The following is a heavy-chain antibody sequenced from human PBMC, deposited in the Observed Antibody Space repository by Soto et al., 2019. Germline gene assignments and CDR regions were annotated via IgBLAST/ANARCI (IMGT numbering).Heavy chain of an antibody. J-gene: IGHJ6*03. CDR1: GGSISSYY. D-gene: IGHD6-13*01. CDR2: IYYSGST. V-gene: IGHV4-59*08. CDR3: ARQIRYSSSNYYYYMDV. Sequence: SETLSLTCTVSGGSISSYYWSWIRQPPGKGLEWIGYIYYSGSTNYNPSLKSRVTISVDTSKNQFSLKLSSVTAADTAVYYCARQIRYSSSNYYYYMDVWGKGTTVTVSS.